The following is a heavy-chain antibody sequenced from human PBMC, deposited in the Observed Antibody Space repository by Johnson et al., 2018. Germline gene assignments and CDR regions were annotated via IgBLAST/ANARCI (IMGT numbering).Heavy chain of an antibody. CDR2: IWYTGTT. CDR1: GDSITNRDYY. Sequence: QVQLQESGPGLVKPSQTLSLTCTVSGDSITNRDYYWSWIRQPPGKGLECIGYIWYTGTTYYNPSLKSRVTISVDTSKNQFSLKLNSVTAADTAVYYCARDCSLGGDIPFDSSGQGNLFTVS. J-gene: IGHJ4*02. V-gene: IGHV4-30-4*01. CDR3: ARDCSLGGDIPFDS. D-gene: IGHD3-10*01.